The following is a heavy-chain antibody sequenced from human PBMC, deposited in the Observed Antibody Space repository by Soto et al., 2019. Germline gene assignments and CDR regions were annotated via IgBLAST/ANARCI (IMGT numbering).Heavy chain of an antibody. D-gene: IGHD3-10*01. J-gene: IGHJ4*02. V-gene: IGHV3-72*01. CDR3: VRTSHYGSGTWNFDF. CDR1: GVTLSDNY. Sequence: EVQLVESGGGLVQPGGSPRLSCAGSGVTLSDNYMDWVRQATGKGLEWVGRTRNKANRYTTEYGASVKGRFTVSRDESMNCLHLQMNSLKTEDTAVYYCVRTSHYGSGTWNFDFWGQGSVVTVSS. CDR2: TRNKANRYTT.